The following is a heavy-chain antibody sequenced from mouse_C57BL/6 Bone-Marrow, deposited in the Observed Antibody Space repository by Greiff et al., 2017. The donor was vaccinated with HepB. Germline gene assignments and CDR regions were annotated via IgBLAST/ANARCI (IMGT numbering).Heavy chain of an antibody. CDR3: ARAGAVYGSSSENYAMDY. CDR2: ISDGGSYT. J-gene: IGHJ4*01. Sequence: EVQLVESGGGLVKPGGSLKLSCAASGFTFSSYAMSWVRQTPEKRLEWVATISDGGSYTYYPDNVKGRFTISRDNAKNNLYLQMSHLKSEDTAMYYCARAGAVYGSSSENYAMDYWGQGTSVTVSS. D-gene: IGHD1-1*01. CDR1: GFTFSSYA. V-gene: IGHV5-4*01.